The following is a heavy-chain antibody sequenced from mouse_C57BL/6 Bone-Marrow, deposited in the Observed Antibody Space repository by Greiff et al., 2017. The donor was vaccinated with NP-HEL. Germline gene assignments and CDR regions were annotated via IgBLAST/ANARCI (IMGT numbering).Heavy chain of an antibody. Sequence: QVQLQQPGAELVKPGASVKLSCKASGYTFTSYWMQWVKQRPGQGLEWIGEIDPSDSYTNYNQKFKGKATLTVDTSSSTAYMQLSSLTSEDSAVYYCAREGMVPFDCWGQGTTLTVSS. CDR2: IDPSDSYT. CDR1: GYTFTSYW. J-gene: IGHJ2*01. V-gene: IGHV1-50*01. D-gene: IGHD2-3*01. CDR3: AREGMVPFDC.